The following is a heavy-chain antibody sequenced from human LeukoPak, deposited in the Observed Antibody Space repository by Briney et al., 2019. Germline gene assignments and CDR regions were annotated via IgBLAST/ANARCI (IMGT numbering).Heavy chain of an antibody. Sequence: HTGGSLRLSCAASGFTFSSYEMNWVRQAPGKGLEWVSYISSSGSTIYYADSVKGRFTISRDNAKNSLYLQMNSLRAEDTAVYYCVREGVNPETWFDPWGQGTLVTVSS. D-gene: IGHD1-14*01. V-gene: IGHV3-48*03. J-gene: IGHJ5*02. CDR3: VREGVNPETWFDP. CDR2: ISSSGSTI. CDR1: GFTFSSYE.